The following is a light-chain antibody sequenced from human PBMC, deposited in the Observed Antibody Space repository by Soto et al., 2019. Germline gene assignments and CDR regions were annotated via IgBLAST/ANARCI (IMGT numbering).Light chain of an antibody. J-gene: IGLJ2*01. CDR3: SSYTSSSTVV. CDR2: EVS. Sequence: QSALTQPASLSGSPGQSITISCTGTSSDICAYNYVSWYQQHPGKAPKLMIYEVSNRPSGVSNRFSGSKSGNTASLTISGLQAEDEADYYCSSYTSSSTVVFGGGTKVTVL. V-gene: IGLV2-14*01. CDR1: SSDICAYNY.